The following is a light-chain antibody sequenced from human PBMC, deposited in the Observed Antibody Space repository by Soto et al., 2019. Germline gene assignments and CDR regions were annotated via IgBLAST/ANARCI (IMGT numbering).Light chain of an antibody. CDR1: SSNIGAGYD. J-gene: IGLJ1*01. CDR2: ANT. V-gene: IGLV1-40*01. CDR3: QSYDSSLSGLEI. Sequence: QSVLTQPPSVSGAPGQRVTISCTGSSSNIGAGYDVHWYQQLPGTAPKLLIYANTNRPSGVPDRFSVSKSGTSASLAITGLQAEDEADYYCQSYDSSLSGLEIFGTGTKVTVL.